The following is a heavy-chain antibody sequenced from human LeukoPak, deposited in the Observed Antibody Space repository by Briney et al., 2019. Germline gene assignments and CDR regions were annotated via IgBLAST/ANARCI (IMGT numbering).Heavy chain of an antibody. D-gene: IGHD3-22*01. CDR3: ARDQPYYYDSSGYFDY. CDR2: IKQDGSEK. V-gene: IGHV3-7*01. Sequence: HSGGSLRLSCAASGFTFSSYWMSWVRQAPGKGLEWVANIKQDGSEKYYVDSVKGRFTISRDNAKNSLYLQMNSLRAEDTAVYYCARDQPYYYDSSGYFDYWGQGALVTVSS. CDR1: GFTFSSYW. J-gene: IGHJ4*02.